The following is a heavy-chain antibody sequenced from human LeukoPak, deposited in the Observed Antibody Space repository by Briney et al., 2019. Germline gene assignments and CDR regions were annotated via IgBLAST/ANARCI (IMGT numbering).Heavy chain of an antibody. D-gene: IGHD6-19*01. CDR1: GDSVSSNSAA. Sequence: SQTLSLTCAISGDSVSSNSAAWNWIRQSPSRGLEWLGRTYYRSKWYNDYAVSVKSRITINPDTSKNQFSLQLNSVTPEDTAVYYCARDARSAVAGTQRPLGGYMDVWGKGTTVTVSS. J-gene: IGHJ6*03. CDR2: TYYRSKWYN. V-gene: IGHV6-1*01. CDR3: ARDARSAVAGTQRPLGGYMDV.